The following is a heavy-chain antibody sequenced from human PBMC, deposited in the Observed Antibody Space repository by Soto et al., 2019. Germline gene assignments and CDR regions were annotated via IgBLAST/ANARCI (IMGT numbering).Heavy chain of an antibody. J-gene: IGHJ4*02. Sequence: PGGSLRLSCAASGVTFSLYAMSWVRQAPGKGLEWVSSISGSGDSAYYADSVKGRFTISRDNSKNTLYLQINSLRAEDTAVYYCAKERSDHRIAAAAIDYWGQGA. D-gene: IGHD6-25*01. CDR2: ISGSGDSA. CDR3: AKERSDHRIAAAAIDY. V-gene: IGHV3-23*01. CDR1: GVTFSLYA.